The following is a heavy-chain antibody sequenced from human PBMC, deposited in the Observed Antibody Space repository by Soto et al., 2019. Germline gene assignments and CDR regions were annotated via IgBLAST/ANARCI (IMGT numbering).Heavy chain of an antibody. Sequence: PGGSLRLSCSASGFTFSDENMSWVRQVPGKGLEWVSGISGGGRYIFYADSVQGRFSISRDNPKNSLFLEMNSLRVEDTAVYYCARDSDCHSTSCFFPPHVWGQGTTVTVSS. D-gene: IGHD2-2*01. V-gene: IGHV3-21*06. CDR2: ISGGGRYI. CDR1: GFTFSDEN. J-gene: IGHJ6*02. CDR3: ARDSDCHSTSCFFPPHV.